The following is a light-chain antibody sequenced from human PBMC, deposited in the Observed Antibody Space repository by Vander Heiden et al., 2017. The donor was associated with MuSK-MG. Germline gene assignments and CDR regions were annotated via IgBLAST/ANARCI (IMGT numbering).Light chain of an antibody. V-gene: IGLV2-14*01. J-gene: IGLJ1*01. CDR3: SSDTSSSTLV. CDR1: RSDVGGYNY. Sequence: SALTQPAAVSGSPGQSLTISCPGTRSDVGGYNYVSWYQQHPGKPTTLMIYEVSKRPAGVANRFSGSKSGNTASLTISGRQAEDEADYYCSSDTSSSTLVFGTGTKVTVL. CDR2: EVS.